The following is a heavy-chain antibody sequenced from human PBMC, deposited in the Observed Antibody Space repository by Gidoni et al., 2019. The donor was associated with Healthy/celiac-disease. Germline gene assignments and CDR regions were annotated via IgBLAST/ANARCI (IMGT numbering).Heavy chain of an antibody. Sequence: GGLVQPGRSLRLSCAASGFTFDDDAMHWVRQAPGKGLEWVSGISWNSGSIGYADSVKGRFTISRDNAKNSLYLQMNSLRAEDTALYYCAKDKIWYYYGSGMVFDYWGQGTLVTVSS. CDR2: ISWNSGSI. CDR1: GFTFDDDA. V-gene: IGHV3-9*01. D-gene: IGHD3-10*01. CDR3: AKDKIWYYYGSGMVFDY. J-gene: IGHJ4*02.